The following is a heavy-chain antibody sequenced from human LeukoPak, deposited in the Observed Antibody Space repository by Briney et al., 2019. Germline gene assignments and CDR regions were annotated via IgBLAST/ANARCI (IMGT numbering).Heavy chain of an antibody. V-gene: IGHV4-59*01. Sequence: SETLSLTCTVSGGSISSYYWSWIRQPPGKGLEWIGYICYSGSTNYNPSLKSRVTISVETSKNQFSLKLSSVTAADTAVYYCAGVTGYMIEDYFDYWGQGTLVTVSS. D-gene: IGHD3-22*01. CDR3: AGVTGYMIEDYFDY. CDR1: GGSISSYY. J-gene: IGHJ4*02. CDR2: ICYSGST.